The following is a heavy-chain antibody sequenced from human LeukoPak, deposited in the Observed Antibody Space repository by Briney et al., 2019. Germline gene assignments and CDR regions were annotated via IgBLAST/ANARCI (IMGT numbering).Heavy chain of an antibody. CDR3: AKDTGGNGAYFYAMDV. Sequence: GGSLRLSCVGSGFAFHNYAMHWVRRPPGNGLEWVSAINWNSDTKAYADSVKGRFTISRDRARNSLYLQMDSLRPEDTALYYCAKDTGGNGAYFYAMDVWGQGTSVTVSS. J-gene: IGHJ6*02. V-gene: IGHV3-9*01. CDR1: GFAFHNYA. CDR2: INWNSDTK. D-gene: IGHD4-23*01.